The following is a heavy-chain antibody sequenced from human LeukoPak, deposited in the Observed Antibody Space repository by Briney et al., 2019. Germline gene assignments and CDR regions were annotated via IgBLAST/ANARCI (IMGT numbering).Heavy chain of an antibody. CDR2: ISGYNGNT. V-gene: IGHV1-18*01. J-gene: IGHJ4*02. CDR3: ARGSKWYSSTWPQGEFDY. CDR1: GYTFTNYG. D-gene: IGHD6-13*01. Sequence: ASVKVSCKASGYTFTNYGVSWVRQAPGQGFEWMGWISGYNGNTNYAQKFQGRVTMTTDTSTSTAYLELNSLRSDDTAVYYCARGSKWYSSTWPQGEFDYWGRGTLVTVSS.